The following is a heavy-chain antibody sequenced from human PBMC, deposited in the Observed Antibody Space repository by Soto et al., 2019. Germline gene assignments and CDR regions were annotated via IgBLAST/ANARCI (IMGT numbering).Heavy chain of an antibody. CDR1: GGSISSGGYS. Sequence: QLQLQESGSGLVKPSQTLSLTCAVSGGSISSGGYSWSWIRQPPGKGLEWIGYISHSGSTYYNPSLESRVTISVDRSKNQFCLNLSSVTAADTAVYYCARRMTTVTTLDYWGQGTLVTVSS. CDR3: ARRMTTVTTLDY. CDR2: ISHSGST. J-gene: IGHJ4*02. V-gene: IGHV4-30-2*01. D-gene: IGHD4-4*01.